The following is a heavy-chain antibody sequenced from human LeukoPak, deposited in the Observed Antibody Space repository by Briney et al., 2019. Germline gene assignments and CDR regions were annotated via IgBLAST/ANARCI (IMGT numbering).Heavy chain of an antibody. CDR3: ARDLVAAAGTDKENWFDP. CDR2: ISSSSSYI. V-gene: IGHV3-21*01. Sequence: PGGSLRLSCAASGFTYSSYSMNWVRQAPGKGLEWVSSISSSSSYIYYADSVKGRFTISRDNAMNSLYLQMNSLRAEDTAVYYCARDLVAAAGTDKENWFDPWGQGTLVTVSS. D-gene: IGHD6-13*01. J-gene: IGHJ5*02. CDR1: GFTYSSYS.